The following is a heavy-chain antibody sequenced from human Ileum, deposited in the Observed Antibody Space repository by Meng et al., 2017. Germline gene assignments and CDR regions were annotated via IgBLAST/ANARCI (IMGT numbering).Heavy chain of an antibody. J-gene: IGHJ4*02. D-gene: IGHD3-3*01. V-gene: IGHV6-1*01. CDR2: TYYRSKWYS. Sequence: RLPQASTGLVKPSHSLSLTWAGPGGGVSSNIAAWNWVRRSPLRGLEWLGRTYYRSKWYSEYAVSVKSRISITPDTSKNQFSLQMNSVTPEDTAVYYCASGSGSLDYWGPGTLVTVSS. CDR1: GGGVSSNIAA. CDR3: ASGSGSLDY.